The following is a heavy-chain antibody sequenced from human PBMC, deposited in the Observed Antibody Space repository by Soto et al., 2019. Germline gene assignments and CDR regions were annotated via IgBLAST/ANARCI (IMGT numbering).Heavy chain of an antibody. CDR2: ISGSGGST. CDR3: AKDLYYFCSDANYYYYMDV. J-gene: IGHJ6*03. V-gene: IGHV3-23*01. Sequence: EVQLLESGGGLVQPGGSLRLSCAASGFTFSSYAMSWVRQAPGKGLEWVSAISGSGGSTYYADSVKGRFTISRDNSKNTLYLQMNSLRAEDTAVYYCAKDLYYFCSDANYYYYMDVCGKGTTVTVSS. CDR1: GFTFSSYA. D-gene: IGHD3-3*01.